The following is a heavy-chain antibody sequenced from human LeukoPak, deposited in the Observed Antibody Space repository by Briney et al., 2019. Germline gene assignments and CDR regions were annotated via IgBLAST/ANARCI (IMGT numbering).Heavy chain of an antibody. J-gene: IGHJ5*02. D-gene: IGHD6-13*01. V-gene: IGHV7-4-1*02. Sequence: ASVKVSCKASGYTFTTYPMNWVRQAPGQGLEWMGWINTNTGNPTYAQGFAGRFVFSLDTSVSTAYLQISSLKADDTAVYYCARDPYTSSSWYRGRANNWFDPWGQGTLVTVSS. CDR1: GYTFTTYP. CDR2: INTNTGNP. CDR3: ARDPYTSSSWYRGRANNWFDP.